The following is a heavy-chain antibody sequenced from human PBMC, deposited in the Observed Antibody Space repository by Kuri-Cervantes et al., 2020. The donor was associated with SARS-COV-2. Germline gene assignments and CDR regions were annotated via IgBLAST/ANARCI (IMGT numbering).Heavy chain of an antibody. CDR2: IYSGGST. CDR3: AKDISNDFWSGYLYPGAFDY. J-gene: IGHJ4*02. D-gene: IGHD3-3*01. Sequence: GESLKISCAASGFTFSSYAMSWVRQAPGKGLEWVSVIYSGGSTYYADSVKGRFTISRDNSKNTLYLQMNSLRAEDRAVYYCAKDISNDFWSGYLYPGAFDYWGQGTLVTVSS. CDR1: GFTFSSYA. V-gene: IGHV3-23*03.